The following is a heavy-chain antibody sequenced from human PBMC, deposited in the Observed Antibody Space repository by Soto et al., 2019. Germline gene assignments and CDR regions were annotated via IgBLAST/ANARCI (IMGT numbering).Heavy chain of an antibody. J-gene: IGHJ4*02. D-gene: IGHD2-15*01. CDR1: GYTFTGYY. CDR3: AAILVVRGDFDY. Sequence: QVQLVQSGAEVKKPGASVKVSCKASGYTFTGYYMHWVRQAPGQGLEWMGWNNPNSGGTNYAQKFQGRVTMTRDTSISTACMELSMLRSDVTAVYYCAAILVVRGDFDYWGQGTLVTVSS. V-gene: IGHV1-2*02. CDR2: NNPNSGGT.